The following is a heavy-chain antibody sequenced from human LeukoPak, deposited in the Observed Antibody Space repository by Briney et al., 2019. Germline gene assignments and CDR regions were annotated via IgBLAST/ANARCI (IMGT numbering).Heavy chain of an antibody. D-gene: IGHD3-22*01. J-gene: IGHJ4*02. CDR1: GFTFSSYW. Sequence: GGSLRLSCAASGFTFSSYWMHWVRQAPGKGLVWVSRINSDGSSTSYADSVKGRFTISRDNVKNTLYLQMNSLRAEDTAVYYCASLYYYDGSGYLPFDYWGQGTLVTVSS. V-gene: IGHV3-74*01. CDR3: ASLYYYDGSGYLPFDY. CDR2: INSDGSST.